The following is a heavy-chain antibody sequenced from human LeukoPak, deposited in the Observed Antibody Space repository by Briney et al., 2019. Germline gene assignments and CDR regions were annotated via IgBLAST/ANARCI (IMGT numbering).Heavy chain of an antibody. J-gene: IGHJ4*02. Sequence: GGSLRLSCAASGFTFSSYGMHWVRQAPGKGLEWVAVIWYDGGNKYYADSVKGRFTISRDNSKNTLYLQMNSLRAEDTAVYYCARDPRLHEYYFDYWGQGTLVTVSS. CDR1: GFTFSSYG. V-gene: IGHV3-33*08. CDR3: ARDPRLHEYYFDY. CDR2: IWYDGGNK.